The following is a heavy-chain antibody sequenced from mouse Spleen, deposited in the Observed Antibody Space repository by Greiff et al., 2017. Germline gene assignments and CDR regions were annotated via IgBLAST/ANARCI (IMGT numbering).Heavy chain of an antibody. CDR2: ISSGGDYI. J-gene: IGHJ3*01. CDR1: GFTFSSYA. Sequence: EVKLMESGEGLVKPGGSLKLSCAASGFTFSSYAMSWVRQTPEKRLEWVAYISSGGDYIYYADTVKGRFTISRDNARNTLYLQMSSLKSEDTAMYYCTRDAHYGNYDWFAYWGQGTLVTVSA. D-gene: IGHD2-1*01. V-gene: IGHV5-9-1*02. CDR3: TRDAHYGNYDWFAY.